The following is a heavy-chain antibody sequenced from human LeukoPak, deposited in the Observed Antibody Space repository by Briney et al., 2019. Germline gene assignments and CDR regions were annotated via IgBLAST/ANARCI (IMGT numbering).Heavy chain of an antibody. J-gene: IGHJ6*02. Sequence: PGGSLRLSCAASGFTFSSYAMHWVRQAPGKGLEWVAVISYDGSNKYYADSVKGRFTISRDNSKNTLYLQMNSLRAEDTAVYYRARVYSSGWSYYYYGMDVWGQGTTVTVSS. CDR2: ISYDGSNK. D-gene: IGHD6-19*01. CDR1: GFTFSSYA. V-gene: IGHV3-30-3*01. CDR3: ARVYSSGWSYYYYGMDV.